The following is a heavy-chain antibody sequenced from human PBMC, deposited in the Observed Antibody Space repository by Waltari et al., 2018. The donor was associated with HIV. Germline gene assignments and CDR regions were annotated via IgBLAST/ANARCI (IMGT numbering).Heavy chain of an antibody. CDR1: GYTFTSSG. J-gene: IGHJ6*02. V-gene: IGHV1-18*01. Sequence: QVQLVQSGAEVKKPGASVKVSCKASGYTFTSSGISWVRQAPGQGPEWMGWISAYNGNTNYAQKLQGRVTMTTDTSTSTAYMELRSLRSDDTAVYYCARDLSSSTSLSLWNYYYGMDVWGQGTTVTVSS. CDR2: ISAYNGNT. D-gene: IGHD2-2*01. CDR3: ARDLSSSTSLSLWNYYYGMDV.